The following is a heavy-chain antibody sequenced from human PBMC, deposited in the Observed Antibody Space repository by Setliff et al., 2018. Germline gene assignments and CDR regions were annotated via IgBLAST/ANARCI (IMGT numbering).Heavy chain of an antibody. CDR2: IYIGGSA. CDR1: GGSISSYY. CDR3: AREQWLDPPGYYYMDV. D-gene: IGHD6-19*01. J-gene: IGHJ6*03. Sequence: SETLSLTCTVSGGSISSYYWSWIRQPAGKGLEWIGHIYIGGSANYNPSLKSRVTMSIDTSKSQFSLKLNSVTAADMAVYYCAREQWLDPPGYYYMDVWAKGTTVTVS. V-gene: IGHV4-4*07.